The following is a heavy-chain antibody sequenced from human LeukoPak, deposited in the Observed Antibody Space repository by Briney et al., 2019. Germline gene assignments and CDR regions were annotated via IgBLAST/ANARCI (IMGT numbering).Heavy chain of an antibody. CDR2: IKQDGSEK. V-gene: IGHV3-7*01. J-gene: IGHJ4*02. CDR1: GFTFNNYW. Sequence: PGGSLRLSCAASGFTFNNYWMSWVRQAPGKGLEWVANIKQDGSEKYYVDSAKGRFTISRDNAKNSLYLQMNSLRAEDTAVYYCARGRGSYSFDYWGQGTLVTVSS. CDR3: ARGRGSYSFDY. D-gene: IGHD1-26*01.